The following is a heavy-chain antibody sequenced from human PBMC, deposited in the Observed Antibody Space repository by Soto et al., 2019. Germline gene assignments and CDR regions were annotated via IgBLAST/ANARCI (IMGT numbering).Heavy chain of an antibody. J-gene: IGHJ4*02. V-gene: IGHV3-21*01. CDR3: ARDYYDSFFDY. CDR2: ISKSSRYI. Sequence: EVQLVESGGGLVKPGGSLRLSCAASGFTFSSYSMNWVRQAPGKGLEWVSSISKSSRYIYYADSVKGRFTISRDNAKNSLYLKMNSLRAEDTAVYYCARDYYDSFFDYWGQGTLVTVSS. CDR1: GFTFSSYS. D-gene: IGHD3-22*01.